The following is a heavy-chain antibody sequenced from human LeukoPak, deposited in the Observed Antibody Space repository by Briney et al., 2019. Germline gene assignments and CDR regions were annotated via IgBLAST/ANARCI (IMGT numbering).Heavy chain of an antibody. Sequence: PQTLSLTCAVSGGSISSGGYSWSWIRQPPGKGLEWIGYIYHSGSTYYNPSLKSRVTISVDRSKNQFSLKLSSVTAADTAVYYCARSYGSGSYTRFDPWGQGTLVTVSS. CDR2: IYHSGST. CDR1: GGSISSGGYS. J-gene: IGHJ5*02. V-gene: IGHV4-30-2*01. CDR3: ARSYGSGSYTRFDP. D-gene: IGHD3-10*01.